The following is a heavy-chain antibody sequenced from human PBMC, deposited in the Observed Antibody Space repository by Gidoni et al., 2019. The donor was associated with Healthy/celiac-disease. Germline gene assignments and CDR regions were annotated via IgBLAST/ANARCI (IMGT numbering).Heavy chain of an antibody. CDR1: GGSISSGGSY. Sequence: QVQLQESGPGLVKPSQTLYLTCTVSGGSISSGGSYWSWIRQHPGKGLEWIGYIYYSGSTYYNPSLKSRVTISVDTSKNQFSLKLSSVTAADTAVYYCAREDWITMVRGVIDYWGQGTLVTVSS. V-gene: IGHV4-31*03. CDR2: IYYSGST. D-gene: IGHD3-10*01. J-gene: IGHJ4*02. CDR3: AREDWITMVRGVIDY.